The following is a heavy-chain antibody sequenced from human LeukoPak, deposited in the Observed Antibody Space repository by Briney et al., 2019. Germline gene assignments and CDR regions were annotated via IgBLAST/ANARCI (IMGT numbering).Heavy chain of an antibody. Sequence: GGSLRLSCAASGFTFSSYDMHWVRQATGKGLEWVSAIGTAGDTYYPSSVKGRFTISRENAKNSLYLQMNSLRAGDTAVYYCARGMGATTVFDYWGQGTLVTVSS. CDR1: GFTFSSYD. CDR2: IGTAGDT. J-gene: IGHJ4*02. V-gene: IGHV3-13*01. CDR3: ARGMGATTVFDY. D-gene: IGHD1-26*01.